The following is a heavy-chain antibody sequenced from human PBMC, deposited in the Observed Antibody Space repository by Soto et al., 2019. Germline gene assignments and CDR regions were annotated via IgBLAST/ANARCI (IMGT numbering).Heavy chain of an antibody. CDR2: ISTSGGST. CDR1: GFTFSSYA. J-gene: IGHJ6*02. Sequence: EVQLLESGGGLVQPGGSLRLSCAASGFTFSSYAMSWVRQAPGKGLEWVSSISTSGGSTYYADSVKGRFTISRDNSNNTLYLQMNSLRTEDKAVYYCSLSDRYYGMDVWGLGTKVTVSS. CDR3: SLSDRYYGMDV. V-gene: IGHV3-23*01.